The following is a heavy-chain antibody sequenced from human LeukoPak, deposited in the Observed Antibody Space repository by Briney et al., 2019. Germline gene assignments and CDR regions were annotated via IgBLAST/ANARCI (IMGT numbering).Heavy chain of an antibody. J-gene: IGHJ4*02. CDR3: TRSRERYCTSGSCYIDLQAR. CDR2: MYTSGST. Sequence: SETLSLTCAVSGYSISSDCYWGWIRQPAGKGLEWIGRMYTSGSTEYNPSLNSRVTISVDTSKNQFSLKLSSVTAADTAVYYCTRSRERYCTSGSCYIDLQARWGQGTLVTVSS. D-gene: IGHD2-2*02. CDR1: GYSISSDCY. V-gene: IGHV4-38-2*01.